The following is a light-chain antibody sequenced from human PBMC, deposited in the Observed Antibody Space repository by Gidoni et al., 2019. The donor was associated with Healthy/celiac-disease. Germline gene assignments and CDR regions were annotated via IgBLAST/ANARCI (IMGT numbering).Light chain of an antibody. CDR2: DVS. J-gene: IGLJ1*01. CDR1: SSDVGGYNY. CDR3: CSYAGSYTLGV. V-gene: IGLV2-11*01. Sequence: QSALTQPRSVSGSPGQSVTISCTGTSSDVGGYNYVSWYPQHPGKAPKLMIYDVSKRPSGVPDRFSGSKSGNTASLTISGLQAEDEADYYCCSYAGSYTLGVFGTGTKVTVL.